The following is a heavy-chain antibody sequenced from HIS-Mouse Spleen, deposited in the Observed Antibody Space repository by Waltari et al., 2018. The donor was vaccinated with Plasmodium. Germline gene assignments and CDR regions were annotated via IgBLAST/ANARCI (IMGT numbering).Heavy chain of an antibody. CDR1: GFTFSSYS. D-gene: IGHD3-10*01. V-gene: IGHV3-21*01. CDR3: ARDERGGYYFDY. Sequence: AASGFTFSSYSMNWVRQAPGKGLEWVSSISSSSSYIYYADSGKGRFTISRDNAKNSLYLQMNSLRAEDTAVYYCARDERGGYYFDYWGQGTLVTVSS. CDR2: ISSSSSYI. J-gene: IGHJ4*02.